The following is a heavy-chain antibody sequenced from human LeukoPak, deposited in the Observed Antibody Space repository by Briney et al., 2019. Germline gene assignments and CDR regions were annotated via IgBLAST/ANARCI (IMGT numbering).Heavy chain of an antibody. CDR3: AKEEIPYGSGSYTSHDY. CDR2: ISYDGSNK. J-gene: IGHJ4*02. D-gene: IGHD3-10*01. V-gene: IGHV3-30*18. CDR1: GFTFSSYG. Sequence: GGSLRLSCAASGFTFSSYGMHWVRQAPGKGLEWVAVISYDGSNKYYADSVKGRFTISRDNSKNTLYLQMNSLRAEDTAVYYCAKEEIPYGSGSYTSHDYWGQGTLVTVSS.